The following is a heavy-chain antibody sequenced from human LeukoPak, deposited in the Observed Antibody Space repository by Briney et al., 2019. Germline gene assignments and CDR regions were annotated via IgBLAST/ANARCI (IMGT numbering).Heavy chain of an antibody. CDR1: GYTFTGYY. CDR2: INPNSGGT. J-gene: IGHJ4*02. V-gene: IGHV1-2*04. Sequence: ASVKVSCKASGYTFTGYYMHWVRQAPGQGLEWMGWINPNSGGTNYAQKFQGWVTMTRDTSISTVYMELSRLRSDDTAVYYCARSITMFGVGIDYWGQGTLVTVSS. D-gene: IGHD3-3*01. CDR3: ARSITMFGVGIDY.